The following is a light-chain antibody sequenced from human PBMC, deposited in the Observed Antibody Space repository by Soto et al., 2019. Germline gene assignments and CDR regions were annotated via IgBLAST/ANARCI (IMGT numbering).Light chain of an antibody. CDR2: DVS. J-gene: IGLJ1*01. CDR1: SSDVGGYSY. CDR3: SSCTSSSSV. Sequence: QSALTQPASVSGSPGQSIAISCTESSSDVGGYSYVSWYQQHPGKAPKLIIYDVSNRPSGVSNRFSGSKSGNTASLTISGLQAEDEADYYCSSCTSSSSVFGTGTKVTVL. V-gene: IGLV2-14*01.